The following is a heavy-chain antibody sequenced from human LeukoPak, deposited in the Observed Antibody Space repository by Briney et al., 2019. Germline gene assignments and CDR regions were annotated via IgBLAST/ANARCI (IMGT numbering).Heavy chain of an antibody. Sequence: GGSLRLSCAASGFTFSSYEMNWVRQAPGKGLEWVSYISSSGSTIYYADSVKGRFTISRDNAKNSLYLQMNSLRAEDTAVYYCARGEYGGYSYGSLWDYWGQGTLVTVSS. CDR3: ARGEYGGYSYGSLWDY. V-gene: IGHV3-48*03. CDR1: GFTFSSYE. D-gene: IGHD5-18*01. J-gene: IGHJ4*02. CDR2: ISSSGSTI.